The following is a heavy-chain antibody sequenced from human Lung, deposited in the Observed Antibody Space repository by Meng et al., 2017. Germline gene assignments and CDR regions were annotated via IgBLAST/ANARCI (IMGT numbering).Heavy chain of an antibody. CDR1: GGSFSDYY. CDR2: INHSGST. D-gene: IGHD4-11*01. J-gene: IGHJ4*02. CDR3: ARGPTTMAHDFDY. Sequence: QVQLPRWARGRLKHSETLSLPCVFSGGSFSDYYWSWIRQPPGKGLEWIGEINHSGSTNYNPSLESRATISVDTSQNNLSLKLSSVTAADSAVYYCARGPTTMAHDFDYWGQGTLVTVFS. V-gene: IGHV4-34*01.